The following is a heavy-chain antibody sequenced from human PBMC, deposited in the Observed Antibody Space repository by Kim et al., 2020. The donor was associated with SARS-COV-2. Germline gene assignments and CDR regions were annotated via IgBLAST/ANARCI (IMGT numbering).Heavy chain of an antibody. Sequence: YADSVKGRFTISRDNAKNALYLQMNSLRDEDTAVYYCARSLSTIANAFDYWGQGTLVTVSS. CDR3: ARSLSTIANAFDY. D-gene: IGHD2-2*01. J-gene: IGHJ4*02. V-gene: IGHV3-48*02.